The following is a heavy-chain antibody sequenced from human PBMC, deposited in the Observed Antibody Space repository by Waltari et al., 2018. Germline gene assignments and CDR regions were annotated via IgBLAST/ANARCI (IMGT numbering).Heavy chain of an antibody. CDR3: AKGPDSSGYYSNWFDP. V-gene: IGHV3-30*02. CDR1: GFPFGTHG. D-gene: IGHD3-22*01. Sequence: QVQLVESGGGVVQPGGSLRLSCAASGFPFGTHGIYWVRQAPGKGLEWVAFIWSDETNKHYADSVQGRFTISRDNSKNTVFLQMNSLRTEDTAVYYCAKGPDSSGYYSNWFDPWGQGILVTVSS. J-gene: IGHJ5*02. CDR2: IWSDETNK.